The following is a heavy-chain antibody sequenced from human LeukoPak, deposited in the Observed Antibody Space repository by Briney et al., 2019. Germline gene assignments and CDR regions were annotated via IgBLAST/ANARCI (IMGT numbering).Heavy chain of an antibody. D-gene: IGHD1/OR15-1a*01. CDR3: ARGVPSTLLNNDYYFMDV. Sequence: PSETLSLTCTVSDGSISSGAYSWSWIRQPPGKGLEWIGYIYHGGSPYYNPSLKSRVTISVDWSKNQFSLSLSSVTAADTAVYYCARGVPSTLLNNDYYFMDVWGKGTTVTVSS. V-gene: IGHV4-30-2*01. J-gene: IGHJ6*03. CDR2: IYHGGSP. CDR1: DGSISSGAYS.